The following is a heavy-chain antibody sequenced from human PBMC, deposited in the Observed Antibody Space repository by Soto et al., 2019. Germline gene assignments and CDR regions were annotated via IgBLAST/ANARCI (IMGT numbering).Heavy chain of an antibody. D-gene: IGHD6-19*01. CDR3: ARESRPKPGYSSVWKPWGPRNAFDI. Sequence: QVQLVQSGAEVKKPGSSVKVSCKASGGTFSSYTISWVRQAPGQGLEWMGRIIPILGIANYAQKFQGRVTITADKSTSTAYMELSSLRSEDTAVYYCARESRPKPGYSSVWKPWGPRNAFDIWGQGTMVTVSS. J-gene: IGHJ3*02. V-gene: IGHV1-69*08. CDR2: IIPILGIA. CDR1: GGTFSSYT.